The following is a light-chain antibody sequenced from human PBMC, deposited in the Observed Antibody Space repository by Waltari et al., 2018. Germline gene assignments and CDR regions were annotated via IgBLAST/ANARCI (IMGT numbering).Light chain of an antibody. CDR1: QSIANY. CDR2: DAS. Sequence: DIQMTQSPSSLSASVGGRISITCRASQSIANYLNWYQQKPGKAPDLLIYDASYLFSVVPSRFSGSGSGTDVTLTIDSLQPEDFATYYCQQSYSVPLGGFAFGPGTKVDIK. J-gene: IGKJ3*01. CDR3: QQSYSVPLGGFA. V-gene: IGKV1-39*01.